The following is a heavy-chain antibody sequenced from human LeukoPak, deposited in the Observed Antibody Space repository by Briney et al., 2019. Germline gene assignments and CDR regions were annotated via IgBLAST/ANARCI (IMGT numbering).Heavy chain of an antibody. Sequence: GGSLRLSCAASGFTFSTYAMSWVRQAPGKGLEWVSDISGSGGSTYYADSVKGRFTISRDNSKNTLYLQMNGLRAEDTAVYYCAKDTYSTGWDPRAGYWGQGTQVTVSS. J-gene: IGHJ4*02. CDR3: AKDTYSTGWDPRAGY. V-gene: IGHV3-23*01. CDR2: ISGSGGST. D-gene: IGHD6-19*01. CDR1: GFTFSTYA.